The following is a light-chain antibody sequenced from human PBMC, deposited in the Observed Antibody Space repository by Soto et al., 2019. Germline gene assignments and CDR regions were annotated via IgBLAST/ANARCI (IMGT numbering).Light chain of an antibody. CDR3: CSYAGSSRV. J-gene: IGLJ2*01. CDR1: SSDVGSYNL. V-gene: IGLV2-23*01. CDR2: EGS. Sequence: QSALTQPASVSGSPGQSITISCTGTSSDVGSYNLVSWYQQHPGKAPKSMIYEGSKRPSGVSNRFSGSKSGNTASLTISGLQAEDEADYYCCSYAGSSRVFGGGTKLTVL.